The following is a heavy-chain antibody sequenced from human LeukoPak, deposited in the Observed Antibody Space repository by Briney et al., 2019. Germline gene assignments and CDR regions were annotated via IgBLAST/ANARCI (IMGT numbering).Heavy chain of an antibody. J-gene: IGHJ6*02. CDR1: GFTFSSYW. D-gene: IGHD2-15*01. CDR2: IKQDGSEK. CDR3: ARERCSGGSCYSHYYYGMDV. V-gene: IGHV3-7*01. Sequence: GGSLRLSCAASGFTFSSYWMSWVRQAPGKGLEWVANIKQDGSEKYYVDSVKGRFTISRDNAKNSLYLQMNSLRAEDTAVYYCARERCSGGSCYSHYYYGMDVRGQGTTVTVSS.